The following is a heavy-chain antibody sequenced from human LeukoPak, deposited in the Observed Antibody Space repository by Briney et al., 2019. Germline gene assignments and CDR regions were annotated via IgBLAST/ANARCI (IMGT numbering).Heavy chain of an antibody. Sequence: SETLSLTCTVSGGSISSSGYYWGWIRQPPGKGLEWIGSIYYSGSTYYNPSLNSRVTISVDTSKNEFSLKLSSVTAADTAVYYCARDYSGYGKADYWGQGTLVTVSS. CDR1: GGSISSSGYY. V-gene: IGHV4-39*07. CDR3: ARDYSGYGKADY. CDR2: IYYSGST. J-gene: IGHJ4*02. D-gene: IGHD5-12*01.